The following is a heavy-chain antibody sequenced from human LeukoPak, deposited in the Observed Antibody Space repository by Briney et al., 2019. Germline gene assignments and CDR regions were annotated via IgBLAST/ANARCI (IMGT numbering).Heavy chain of an antibody. D-gene: IGHD4/OR15-4a*01. CDR2: IYYDDRT. Sequence: GGSLRLSCTVSGFTVSDNSMSCVRQAPGKGLEWVSFIYYDDRTDYSDSVKGRFTISRDNSKNTLYLQMNSLRAEDTDVYYCARRAGAYSHPYDYWGQGTLVTVSS. CDR1: GFTVSDNS. J-gene: IGHJ4*02. CDR3: ARRAGAYSHPYDY. V-gene: IGHV3-53*01.